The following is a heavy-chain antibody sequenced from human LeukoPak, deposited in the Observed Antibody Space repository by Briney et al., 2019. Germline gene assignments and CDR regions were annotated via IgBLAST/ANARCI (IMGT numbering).Heavy chain of an antibody. Sequence: PGGSLRLSCAASGFTFRSSEMNWVRQAPGKGLEWVSYISDGGKTKYYADSVKGRFTTSRDNAKNSLYLQMNSLRAEDTAVYYCARDYSGWSLDPWGQGTLVTVSS. CDR3: ARDYSGWSLDP. J-gene: IGHJ5*02. V-gene: IGHV3-48*03. D-gene: IGHD5-12*01. CDR1: GFTFRSSE. CDR2: ISDGGKTK.